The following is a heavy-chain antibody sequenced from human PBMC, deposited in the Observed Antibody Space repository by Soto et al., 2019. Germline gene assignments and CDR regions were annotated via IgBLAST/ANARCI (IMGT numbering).Heavy chain of an antibody. V-gene: IGHV1-18*01. CDR3: AREPWLPYGSGRGVDY. Sequence: ASVKVSCKASGYTFTSYGISWVRQAPGQGLEWMGWISAYNGNTNYAQKLQGRVTMTTDTSTSTAYMELRSLRSDDTAVYYCAREPWLPYGSGRGVDYWGQGTLVTVSS. CDR1: GYTFTSYG. CDR2: ISAYNGNT. D-gene: IGHD3-10*01. J-gene: IGHJ4*02.